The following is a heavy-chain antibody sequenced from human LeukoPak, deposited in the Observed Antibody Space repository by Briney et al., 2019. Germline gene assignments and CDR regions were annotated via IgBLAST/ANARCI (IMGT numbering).Heavy chain of an antibody. J-gene: IGHJ4*02. Sequence: KPSETLSLTCTVSGFSISSGHYWGWVRQPPGAGLEWIGSVYQSGTTYYNPSLKNRVTTSVDMSKNQFSLRLRPVTAADTAVYYCARIFIRNGYSSYFDCWGQGTLVTVSS. CDR1: GFSISSGHY. CDR3: ARIFIRNGYSSYFDC. CDR2: VYQSGTT. D-gene: IGHD5-18*01. V-gene: IGHV4-38-2*02.